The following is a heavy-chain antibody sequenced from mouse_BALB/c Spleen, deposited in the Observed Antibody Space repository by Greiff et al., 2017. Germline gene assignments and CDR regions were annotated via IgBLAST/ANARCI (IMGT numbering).Heavy chain of an antibody. CDR2: INPGSGGT. D-gene: IGHD1-1*01. J-gene: IGHJ3*01. CDR1: GYAFTNYL. V-gene: IGHV1-54*01. CDR3: ASYYYGSSLFAY. Sequence: VQLKESGAELVRPGTSVKVSCKASGYAFTNYLIEWVKQRPGQGLEWIGVINPGSGGTNYNEKFKGKATLTADKSSSTAYMQLSSLTSDDSAVYFCASYYYGSSLFAYWGQGTLVTVSA.